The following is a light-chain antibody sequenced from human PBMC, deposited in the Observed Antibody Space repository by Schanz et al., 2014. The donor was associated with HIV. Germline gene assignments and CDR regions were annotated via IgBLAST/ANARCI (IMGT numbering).Light chain of an antibody. CDR3: ISYTRDTVL. V-gene: IGLV1-40*01. CDR1: SSNIGAGYD. J-gene: IGLJ2*01. CDR2: ANS. Sequence: QSVLTQPPSASGAPGQRVTISCTGSSSNIGAGYDVHWYQQVPGAAPKLLIYANSNRPSGVPDRFSGSKSGTSASLAITGLQAEDEADYYCISYTRDTVLFGGGTKLTVL.